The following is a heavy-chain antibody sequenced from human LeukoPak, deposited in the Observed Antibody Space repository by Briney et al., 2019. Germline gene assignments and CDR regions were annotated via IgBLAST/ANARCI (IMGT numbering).Heavy chain of an antibody. J-gene: IGHJ3*02. CDR2: ISDSGHRT. V-gene: IGHV3-23*01. CDR3: ARKKWEPTSNDAFDI. Sequence: PGGSLRLSCAASTFSFRNFAMSWVRLAPGKGLELVSGISDSGHRTDYADSVEGRFTISRDNSKNTLYLQMDSLRAEDTALYYCARKKWEPTSNDAFDIWGQGTMVTVSS. D-gene: IGHD1-26*01. CDR1: TFSFRNFA.